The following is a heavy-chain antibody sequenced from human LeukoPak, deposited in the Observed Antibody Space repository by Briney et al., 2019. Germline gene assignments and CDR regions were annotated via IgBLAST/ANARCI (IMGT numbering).Heavy chain of an antibody. V-gene: IGHV1-2*02. CDR3: AREVATIIVAAAGGIDY. J-gene: IGHJ4*02. D-gene: IGHD5-12*01. CDR2: INPNSGGT. CDR1: GYTFTSYY. Sequence: GASVKVSCKASGYTFTSYYMHWVRQAPGQGLEWMGWINPNSGGTNYAQKFQGRVTMTRDTSISTAYMELSRLRSDDTAVYYCAREVATIIVAAAGGIDYWGQGTLVTVSS.